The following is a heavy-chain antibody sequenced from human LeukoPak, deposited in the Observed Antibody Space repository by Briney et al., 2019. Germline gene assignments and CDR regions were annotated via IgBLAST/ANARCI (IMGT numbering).Heavy chain of an antibody. CDR2: INSDGSSS. D-gene: IGHD3-10*01. J-gene: IGHJ4*02. Sequence: PGGSLRLSCAASGFTFSSYWMHWVRQAPGKGLVWVSRINSDGSSSTYADSVKGRFTISRENAKNTLYLQMNSLRAEDTAVYYCARALYGNYFDYWGQGILVTVSS. V-gene: IGHV3-74*01. CDR1: GFTFSSYW. CDR3: ARALYGNYFDY.